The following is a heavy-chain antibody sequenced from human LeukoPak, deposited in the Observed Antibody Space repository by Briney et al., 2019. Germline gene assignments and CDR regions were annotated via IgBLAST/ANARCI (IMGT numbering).Heavy chain of an antibody. Sequence: GGSLRLSCAASGFTFSSYAMSWVRQAPGKGLEWVANIKQDGSEKYYVDSVKGRFTISRDNAKNSLYLQMNSLRAEDTAVYYCARDLRPNRDGYNWRYWGQGTLVTVSS. J-gene: IGHJ4*02. D-gene: IGHD5-24*01. V-gene: IGHV3-7*01. CDR3: ARDLRPNRDGYNWRY. CDR1: GFTFSSYA. CDR2: IKQDGSEK.